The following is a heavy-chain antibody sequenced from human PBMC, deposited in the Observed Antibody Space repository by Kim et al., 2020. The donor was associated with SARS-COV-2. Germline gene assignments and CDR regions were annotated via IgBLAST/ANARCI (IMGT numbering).Heavy chain of an antibody. J-gene: IGHJ6*03. CDR1: GGSVSSSSYY. V-gene: IGHV4-39*01. Sequence: SETLSLTCTVSGGSVSSSSYYWGWIRQPPGKGLEWIGSIYYSGSTYYNPSLKSRVTISVDTSKNQFSLKLSSVTAADTAVYYCARHESYHYYYMDVWGKG. CDR2: IYYSGST. CDR3: ARHESYHYYYMDV.